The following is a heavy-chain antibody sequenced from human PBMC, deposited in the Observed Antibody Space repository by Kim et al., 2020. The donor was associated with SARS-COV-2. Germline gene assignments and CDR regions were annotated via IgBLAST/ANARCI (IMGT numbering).Heavy chain of an antibody. Sequence: GGSLRLSCAASGFSFSSHWMSWVRQAPGKGLEWVANLNEGGSAKLYEDSVKGRFTISRDSSKMSVHLQMDGLRVEDADVYFCVRHSGQYFDFWGQGTLVTVSP. V-gene: IGHV3-7*01. D-gene: IGHD6-25*01. J-gene: IGHJ4*02. CDR1: GFSFSSHW. CDR3: VRHSGQYFDF. CDR2: LNEGGSAK.